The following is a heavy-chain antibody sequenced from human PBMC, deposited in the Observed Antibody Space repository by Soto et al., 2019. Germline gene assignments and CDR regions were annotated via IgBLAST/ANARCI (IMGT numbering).Heavy chain of an antibody. CDR3: VRDNGYSYGTGRVDY. D-gene: IGHD5-18*01. J-gene: IGHJ4*02. CDR1: GYTFTSNG. V-gene: IGHV1-18*01. CDR2: ISAYNGNT. Sequence: QVQVVQSGAEVKKPGASVQVSCKASGYTFTSNGISWVQQAPGQGLEWMGWISAYNGNTNYAQTLQGRVTMTTDTSTSTAYMEMRSLRSDDTAVYYCVRDNGYSYGTGRVDYWGQGTLVTVSS.